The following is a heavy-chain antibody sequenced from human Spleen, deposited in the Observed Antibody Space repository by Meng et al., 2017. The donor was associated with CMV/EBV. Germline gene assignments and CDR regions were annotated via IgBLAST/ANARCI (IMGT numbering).Heavy chain of an antibody. J-gene: IGHJ4*02. CDR2: INPNSGGT. Sequence: ASVKVSCKASGYTFTGYYIHWVRQAPGQGLEWMGWINPNSGGTNYAQKFQGRVTMTRDTSISTAYMELSRLRSDDTAVYYCARVEFCTSTRCEIGADYWGQGTLVTVSS. D-gene: IGHD2-2*01. CDR1: GYTFTGYY. V-gene: IGHV1-2*02. CDR3: ARVEFCTSTRCEIGADY.